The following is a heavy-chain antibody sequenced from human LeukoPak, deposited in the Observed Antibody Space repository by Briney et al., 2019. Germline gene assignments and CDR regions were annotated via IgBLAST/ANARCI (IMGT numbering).Heavy chain of an antibody. CDR2: ISSSSSTI. Sequence: GGSLRLSCAASGVTFSSYSMNWVRQAPGKGLEWVSYISSSSSTIYYADSVKGRFTISRDNAKNSLYLQTNSLRAEDTAVYYCARDKAAAGTSYFDYWGQGTLVTVSS. CDR3: ARDKAAAGTSYFDY. V-gene: IGHV3-48*01. J-gene: IGHJ4*02. CDR1: GVTFSSYS. D-gene: IGHD6-13*01.